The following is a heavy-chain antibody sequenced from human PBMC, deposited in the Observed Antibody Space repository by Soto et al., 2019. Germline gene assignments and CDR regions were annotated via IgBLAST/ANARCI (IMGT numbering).Heavy chain of an antibody. V-gene: IGHV4-30-2*01. CDR3: ARQVGYCSSTSCYEGHYYGMDV. J-gene: IGHJ6*02. CDR2: IYHSGST. CDR1: GGSISSGGYS. D-gene: IGHD2-2*03. Sequence: SETLSLTCAVSGGSISSGGYSWSWIRQPPGKGLEWIGYIYHSGSTYYNPSLKSRVTISVDRSKNQFSLKLSSVTAAGTAVYYCARQVGYCSSTSCYEGHYYGMDVWGQGTTVTVSS.